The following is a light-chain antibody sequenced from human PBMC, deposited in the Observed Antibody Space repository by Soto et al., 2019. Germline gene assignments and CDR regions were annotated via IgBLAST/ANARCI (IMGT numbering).Light chain of an antibody. Sequence: EIVLTQSPDTLSLSPGERATLSCRASQSVSSDYLVWYQQKPGQAPRLLIYGASRRATGIPDRLSGSGSGTDFILTINRLEPEDSAVYYCQQHNASMYSFGQEAKLEIK. V-gene: IGKV3-20*01. CDR1: QSVSSDY. J-gene: IGKJ2*03. CDR3: QQHNASMYS. CDR2: GAS.